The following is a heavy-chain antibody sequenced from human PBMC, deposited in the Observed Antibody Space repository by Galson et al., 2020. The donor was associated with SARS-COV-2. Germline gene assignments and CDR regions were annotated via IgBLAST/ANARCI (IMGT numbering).Heavy chain of an antibody. CDR3: AKASFSGSGSLYYYYYYYMDV. D-gene: IGHD3-10*01. V-gene: IGHV3-30*18. CDR1: GFTFSSYG. Sequence: GESLKITCAASGFTFSSYGMHWVRQAPGNGMEWVAVTSYAGSNKYYAASVKGRFTISRDNSKNTLYLQMNSLRAEDTAVYYCAKASFSGSGSLYYYYYYYMDVWGKGTTVTISS. CDR2: TSYAGSNK. J-gene: IGHJ6*03.